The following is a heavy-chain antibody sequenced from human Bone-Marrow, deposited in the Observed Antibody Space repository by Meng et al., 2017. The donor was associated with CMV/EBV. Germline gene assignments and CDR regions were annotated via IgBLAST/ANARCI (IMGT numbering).Heavy chain of an antibody. D-gene: IGHD3-22*01. V-gene: IGHV3-30*02. Sequence: GGSLRLSCAASGFTFSSYGMHWVRQAPGKGLEWVAFIRYDGSNKYYADSVKGRFTISRDNSKNTLYLQMESLRTEDTAVYYCAREGASSGYFGYFDYWGQGTRVTVSS. CDR1: GFTFSSYG. CDR3: AREGASSGYFGYFDY. CDR2: IRYDGSNK. J-gene: IGHJ4*02.